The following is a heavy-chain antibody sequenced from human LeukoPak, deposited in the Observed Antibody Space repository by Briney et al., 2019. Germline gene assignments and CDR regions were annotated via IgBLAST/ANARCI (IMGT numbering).Heavy chain of an antibody. CDR3: ARVHHSSSWGTDDC. CDR1: GFTFTGHS. V-gene: IGHV3-30*04. CDR2: VASDEKTT. Sequence: GGSLRLSCVASGFTFTGHSMHWVRQPPGKGLEWVAVVASDEKTTFYADSVKGRFTISRDNAKNSLYLHMNSLRAEDTAVYFCARVHHSSSWGTDDCWGQGTLVTVSS. D-gene: IGHD6-13*01. J-gene: IGHJ4*02.